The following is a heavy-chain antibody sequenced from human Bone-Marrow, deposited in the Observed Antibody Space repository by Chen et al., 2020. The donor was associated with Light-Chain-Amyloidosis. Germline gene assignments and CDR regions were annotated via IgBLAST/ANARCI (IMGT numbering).Heavy chain of an antibody. V-gene: IGHV3-33*01. J-gene: IGHJ6*02. CDR3: ARDQFSRRMVTGDGYYYYYGMDV. Sequence: VQLVETGGGVVRPGESLRLSCAVSGFTFSSYGMHWVRQAPGKGLEWVAVIWYDGSNKYYADSVKGRFTISRDNSKNTLYLQMNSLRAEDTAVYYCARDQFSRRMVTGDGYYYYYGMDVWGQGTTVTVSS. CDR2: IWYDGSNK. CDR1: GFTFSSYG. D-gene: IGHD5-18*01.